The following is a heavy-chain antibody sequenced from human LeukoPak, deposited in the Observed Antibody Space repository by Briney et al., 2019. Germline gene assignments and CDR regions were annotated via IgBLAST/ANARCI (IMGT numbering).Heavy chain of an antibody. Sequence: SETLSLTCTVSGGSISSYYWSWIRQPPGKGLEWIGYIYYSGSTNYNPSLKSRVTISVDTSKNQFSLKLSSVTAADTAVYYCASQVPYIVVVPAVVYWGQGTLVTVSS. D-gene: IGHD2-2*01. J-gene: IGHJ4*02. V-gene: IGHV4-59*01. CDR2: IYYSGST. CDR3: ASQVPYIVVVPAVVY. CDR1: GGSISSYY.